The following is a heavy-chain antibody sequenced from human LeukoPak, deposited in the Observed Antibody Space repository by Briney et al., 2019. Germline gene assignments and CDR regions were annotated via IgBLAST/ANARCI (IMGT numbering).Heavy chain of an antibody. J-gene: IGHJ4*02. V-gene: IGHV4-34*01. CDR2: INHSGST. CDR1: GGSFSGYY. CDR3: ARDGTTVFLEPTLY. Sequence: SETLSLTCAVYGGSFSGYYWSWIRQPPGKGLEWIGEINHSGSTNYNPSLKSRVTISVDTSKNQFSLKLSSVTAADTAVYYCARDGTTVFLEPTLYWGQGTLVTVSS. D-gene: IGHD4-17*01.